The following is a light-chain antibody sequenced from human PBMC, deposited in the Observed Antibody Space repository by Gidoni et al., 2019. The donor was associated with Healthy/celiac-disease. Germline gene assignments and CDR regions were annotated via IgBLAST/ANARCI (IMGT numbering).Light chain of an antibody. CDR1: QSVSSSY. CDR3: QQYGSSPLYT. V-gene: IGKV3-20*01. CDR2: GAS. Sequence: EIVLTPSPCTLSLSPGDSATLSCRASQSVSSSYLAWYQQKPGQAPRLLIYGASSRATGIPDRFSGSGSGTDFTLTISRLEPEDFAVYYCQQYGSSPLYTFGQGTKLEIK. J-gene: IGKJ2*01.